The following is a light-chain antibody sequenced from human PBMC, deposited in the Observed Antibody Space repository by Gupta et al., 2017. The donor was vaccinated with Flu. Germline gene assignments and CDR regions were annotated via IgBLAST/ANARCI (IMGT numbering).Light chain of an antibody. CDR1: QDVSSY. J-gene: IGKJ4*01. V-gene: IGKV1-8*01. CDR3: QQDVSYPRT. CDR2: AAS. Sequence: PSSVSASTGDRVTITSRASQDVSSYLAWYQQKPGKAPKFLIYAASTLQSGVPSRFSGSGSGTDFTLIISGLQSEDFATYYCQQDVSYPRTFGGGTKVEI.